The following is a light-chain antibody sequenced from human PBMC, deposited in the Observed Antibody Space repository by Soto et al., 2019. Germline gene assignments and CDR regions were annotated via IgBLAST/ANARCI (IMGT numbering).Light chain of an antibody. V-gene: IGKV1-9*01. J-gene: IGKJ3*01. CDR1: QGIINY. CDR2: GAS. CDR3: QNLVRYPHS. Sequence: SQWTQSPSSLSASVGDRVTITCRASQGIINYLAWYQQKPGKAPKLLIYGASTLQSGVPSRFSGSGSGTDFTLSVSSLQPDDFATAYCQNLVRYPHSCDPGTKVDI.